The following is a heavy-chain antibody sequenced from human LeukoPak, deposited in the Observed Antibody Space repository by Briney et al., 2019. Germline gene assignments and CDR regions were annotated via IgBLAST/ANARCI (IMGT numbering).Heavy chain of an antibody. CDR2: INHSGST. CDR1: VWSFSGYD. D-gene: IGHD3-10*01. V-gene: IGHV4-34*01. J-gene: IGHJ5*02. Sequence: SESLSLTCAVYVWSFSGYDGSWIRQPPWKGLEWLAEINHSGSTNYNLSLKSRVTISVDTSKNQFSLKLSSVTAADTAVYYCARGVTYYYGSGSYPLWFDPWGQGTLVTVSS. CDR3: ARGVTYYYGSGSYPLWFDP.